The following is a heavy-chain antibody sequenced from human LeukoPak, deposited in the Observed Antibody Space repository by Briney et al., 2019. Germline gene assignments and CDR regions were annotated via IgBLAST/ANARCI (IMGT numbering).Heavy chain of an antibody. CDR2: IYYSGST. J-gene: IGHJ6*02. CDR1: GGSISSYY. CDR3: ARGRAKVSGYSYGYYYYYGMDV. V-gene: IGHV4-59*12. Sequence: SETLSLTCTVSGGSISSYYWSWIRQPPGKGLEWIGYIYYSGSTNYNPSLKSRVTISVDTSKNQFSLKLSSVTAADTAVYYCARGRAKVSGYSYGYYYYYGMDVWGQGTTVTVSS. D-gene: IGHD5-18*01.